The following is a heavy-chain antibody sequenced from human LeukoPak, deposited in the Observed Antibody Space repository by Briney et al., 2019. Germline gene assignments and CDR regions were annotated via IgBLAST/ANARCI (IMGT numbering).Heavy chain of an antibody. V-gene: IGHV4-30-2*01. CDR1: GGSISSGGYS. J-gene: IGHJ5*02. CDR2: IYHSGST. Sequence: ASQTLSLTCDVSGGSISSGGYSWSWIRQPPGKGLEWIGYIYHSGSTYYNPSLKSRVTISVDRSKNQFSLKLSSVTAADTAVYYCARGPTHLNWFDPWGQGTLVTVSS. CDR3: ARGPTHLNWFDP.